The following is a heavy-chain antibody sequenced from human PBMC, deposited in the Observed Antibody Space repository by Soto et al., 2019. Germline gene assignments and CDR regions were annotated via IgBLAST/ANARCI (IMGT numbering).Heavy chain of an antibody. D-gene: IGHD2-15*01. CDR1: GFTFSNAW. Sequence: GGSLRLSCAASGFTFSNAWMNWVRQAPGKGLEWVGRIKSKTDGGTTDYAAPVKGRFTISRGDSKNTLYLQMNSLKTEDTAVYYCTTELVHSLDYYYYGMDVWGQGTTVTVSS. CDR3: TTELVHSLDYYYYGMDV. J-gene: IGHJ6*02. V-gene: IGHV3-15*07. CDR2: IKSKTDGGTT.